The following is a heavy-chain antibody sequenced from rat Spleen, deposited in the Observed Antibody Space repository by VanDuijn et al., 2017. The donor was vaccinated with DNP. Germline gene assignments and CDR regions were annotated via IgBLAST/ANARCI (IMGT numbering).Heavy chain of an antibody. D-gene: IGHD1-1*01. J-gene: IGHJ2*01. V-gene: IGHV5-31*01. Sequence: EVQLVESDGGLVQPGRSLKLSCAASGFTFSDYYMAWIRQAPGKGLEWIASITNTGGSTYYLDSVKGRFTISRDNAKSTLYLQMNSLGSEDTATYYCTRDPTTSGDGYYFDYWGQGVMVTVSS. CDR2: ITNTGGST. CDR1: GFTFSDYY. CDR3: TRDPTTSGDGYYFDY.